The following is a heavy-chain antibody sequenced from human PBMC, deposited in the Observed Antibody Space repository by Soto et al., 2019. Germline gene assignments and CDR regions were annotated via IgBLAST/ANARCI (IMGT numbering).Heavy chain of an antibody. D-gene: IGHD3-16*01. J-gene: IGHJ4*02. CDR2: IYYSGSS. V-gene: IGHV4-61*01. Sequence: KPSETLSLTCTVSGATLSIGSYFWRWIRQPPGKGLEYIGYIYYSGSSNYNPSLKSRVTISSDTSKNKFSLRLNSVTAADTAIYYCARRSAMRTAGGASAWGPGTLVTASS. CDR3: ARRSAMRTAGGASA. CDR1: GATLSIGSYF.